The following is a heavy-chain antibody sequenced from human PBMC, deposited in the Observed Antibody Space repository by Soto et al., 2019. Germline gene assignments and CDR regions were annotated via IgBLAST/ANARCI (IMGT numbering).Heavy chain of an antibody. CDR2: ISAHNGNT. D-gene: IGHD1-26*01. CDR3: EGGRYGDY. J-gene: IGHJ4*02. CDR1: GYGFTTYG. V-gene: IGHV1-18*01. Sequence: QVHLVQSGAEVKKPGASVKVSCKGSGYGFTTYGITWVRQAPGQGLEWMAWISAHNGNTNYAQKLQGRVTVTRDTSTSTAYMELXXXXXXXXXXXYCEGGRYGDYWGQGALVTVSS.